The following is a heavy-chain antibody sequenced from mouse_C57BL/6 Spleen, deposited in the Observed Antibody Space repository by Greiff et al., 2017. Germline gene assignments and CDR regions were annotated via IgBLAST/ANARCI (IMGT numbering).Heavy chain of an antibody. D-gene: IGHD2-1*01. CDR3: ATLYYNCYAMDY. Sequence: VQLQQSGPELVKPGASVKMSCKASGYTFTDYNMHWVKQSHGKSLEWIGYINPNNGGTSYNQKFKGKATWTVNKSSSTAYMELRSLTSEDSAVYYCATLYYNCYAMDYWGQGTSVTVSS. CDR2: INPNNGGT. V-gene: IGHV1-22*01. CDR1: GYTFTDYN. J-gene: IGHJ4*01.